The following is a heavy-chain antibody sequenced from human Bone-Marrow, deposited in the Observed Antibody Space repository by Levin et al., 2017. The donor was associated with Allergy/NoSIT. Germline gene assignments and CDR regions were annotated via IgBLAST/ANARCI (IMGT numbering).Heavy chain of an antibody. J-gene: IGHJ5*02. Sequence: ASVKVSCKASGYTFTSYAMNWVRQAPGQGLEWMGWINTNTGNPTYAQGFTGRFVFSLDTSVSTAYLQISSLKAEDTAVYYCARDCAVVVAATPVIEGCWFDPWGQGTLVTVSS. D-gene: IGHD2-15*01. CDR1: GYTFTSYA. CDR2: INTNTGNP. CDR3: ARDCAVVVAATPVIEGCWFDP. V-gene: IGHV7-4-1*02.